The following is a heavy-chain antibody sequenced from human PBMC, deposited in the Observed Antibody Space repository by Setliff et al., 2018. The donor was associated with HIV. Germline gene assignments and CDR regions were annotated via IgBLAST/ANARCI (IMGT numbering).Heavy chain of an antibody. CDR1: GYIFTSYG. CDR3: ARKLETAMVFDY. V-gene: IGHV1-18*01. J-gene: IGHJ4*02. Sequence: ASVKVSCKASGYIFTSYGISWVRQAPGQGLEWMGWISTYNGNINYAQKFQGRVTMTTDTSTSTAYMELRSLRVDDTAVYYCARKLETAMVFDYWGQGTLVTVS. D-gene: IGHD5-18*01. CDR2: ISTYNGNI.